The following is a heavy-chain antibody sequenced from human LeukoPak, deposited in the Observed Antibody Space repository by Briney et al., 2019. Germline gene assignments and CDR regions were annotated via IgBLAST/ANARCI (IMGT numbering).Heavy chain of an antibody. V-gene: IGHV3-48*03. CDR1: GFPFSDHE. J-gene: IGHJ4*02. CDR2: ISSSGSDK. Sequence: GGSLRLSCAASGFPFSDHEMNWVRQAPGKGLEWVSYISSSGSDKYYPDSVKGRFTISRGNAKNSLYLQMNSLRAEDTAVYYCAREAIKDYWGQGTLVTVSS. CDR3: AREAIKDY.